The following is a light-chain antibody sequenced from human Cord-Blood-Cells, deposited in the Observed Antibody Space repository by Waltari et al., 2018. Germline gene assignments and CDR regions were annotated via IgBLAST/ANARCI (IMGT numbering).Light chain of an antibody. CDR1: QSVSSSY. Sequence: EIVLTQSPGTLSLSQGERATLSCRASQSVSSSYLAWYQQKPGQAPRLHIYGASSRATGIPDRFSGSGSGTDFTLTISRLEPEDCAVYYCQQYGSSPYTFGQGTKLESK. J-gene: IGKJ2*01. CDR3: QQYGSSPYT. V-gene: IGKV3-20*01. CDR2: GAS.